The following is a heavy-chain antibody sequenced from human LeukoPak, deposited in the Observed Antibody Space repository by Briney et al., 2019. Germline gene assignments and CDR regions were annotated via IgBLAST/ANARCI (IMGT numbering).Heavy chain of an antibody. J-gene: IGHJ6*02. CDR2: ISGSGGST. CDR3: AKDVASLDYYGMDV. V-gene: IGHV3-23*01. CDR1: GFTFISYA. Sequence: GSLSLSCAASGFTFISYAMSWVRQAPGKGLEWVSAISGSGGSTYYADSVKGRFTISRDNSKNTLYLQMNSLRAEDTAVYYCAKDVASLDYYGMDVWGHGTTVTVSS.